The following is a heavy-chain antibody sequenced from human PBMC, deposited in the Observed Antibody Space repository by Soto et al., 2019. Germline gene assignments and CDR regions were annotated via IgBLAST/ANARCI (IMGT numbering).Heavy chain of an antibody. CDR2: ISHSGST. D-gene: IGHD3-10*01. J-gene: IGHJ4*02. CDR3: ASQSSGLWLY. CDR1: GDSISSADYS. V-gene: IGHV4-30-2*01. Sequence: HLQLQESGSRLVKPSQTLSLNCAVSGDSISSADYSWNWVRQPPGKGLEWIGYISHSGSTYYNPSLKSRVTISVDRSRDQFSLNLTSVTAADTVVYYCASQSSGLWLYWGQGTLVTVSS.